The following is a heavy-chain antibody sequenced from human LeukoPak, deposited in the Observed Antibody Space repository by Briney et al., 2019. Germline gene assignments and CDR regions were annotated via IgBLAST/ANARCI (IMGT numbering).Heavy chain of an antibody. Sequence: PGGSLRLSCAASGFSFSSYEMNWVRQTPGKGLEWLSYISDSGSTIYYADSVKGRFTISRDNAKNSLYLQMNSLRAEDTAEYFCAREWAPPGIGRYYFDHWGQGTLVTVSS. D-gene: IGHD6-13*01. CDR2: ISDSGSTI. CDR1: GFSFSSYE. J-gene: IGHJ4*02. V-gene: IGHV3-48*03. CDR3: AREWAPPGIGRYYFDH.